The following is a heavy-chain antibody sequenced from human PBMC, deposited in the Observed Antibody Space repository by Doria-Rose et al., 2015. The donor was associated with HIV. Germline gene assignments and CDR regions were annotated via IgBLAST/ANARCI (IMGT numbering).Heavy chain of an antibody. CDR2: INDSGIT. CDR3: ARERPRLDY. D-gene: IGHD6-6*01. J-gene: IGHJ4*02. V-gene: IGHV4-34*01. Sequence: PGKGLEWIGEINDSGITNYSPSLKSRVTISVDTSKSQFSLKLSSVTAADTAVYYCARERPRLDYWGQGTLVTVSS.